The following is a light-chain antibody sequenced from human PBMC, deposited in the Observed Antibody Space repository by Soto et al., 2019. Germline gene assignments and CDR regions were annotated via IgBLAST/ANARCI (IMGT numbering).Light chain of an antibody. Sequence: EIVLTQSPGTLSLSPGERATLSCRASQSVSSSYLAWYQQKPGQDPRILIYGASSRATGIPDRFSGSGSGTDFNLTISRLETEDFAVYECQQYALSTETFGQGTKMDIK. CDR1: QSVSSSY. CDR2: GAS. J-gene: IGKJ1*01. V-gene: IGKV3-20*01. CDR3: QQYALSTET.